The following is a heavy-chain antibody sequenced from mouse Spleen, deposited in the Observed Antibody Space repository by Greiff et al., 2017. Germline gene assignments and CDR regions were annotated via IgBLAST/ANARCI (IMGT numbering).Heavy chain of an antibody. J-gene: IGHJ4*01. CDR3: ARKRHGSSPYAMDY. V-gene: IGHV2-2*01. CDR2: IWSGGST. D-gene: IGHD1-1*01. CDR1: GFSLTSYG. Sequence: VKLVESGPGLVQPSQSLSITCTVSGFSLTSYGVHWVRQSPGKGLEWLGVIWSGGSTDYNAAFISRLSISKDNSKSQVFFKMNSLQADDTAIYYCARKRHGSSPYAMDYWGQGTSVTVSS.